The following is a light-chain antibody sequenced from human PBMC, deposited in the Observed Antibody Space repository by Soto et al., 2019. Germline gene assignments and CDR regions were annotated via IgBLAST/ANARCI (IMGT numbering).Light chain of an antibody. V-gene: IGLV1-40*01. CDR2: GNS. CDR3: QSYDSSLSGSGV. J-gene: IGLJ1*01. CDR1: SSNIGAGYD. Sequence: QSVLTQPPSVSGAPGQRVTIFCTGSSSNIGAGYDVHWYQQLPGTAPKLLIYGNSNRPSGVPDRFSGSKSGTSASLAITGLQAEDEADYYCQSYDSSLSGSGVFGTGTKVTVL.